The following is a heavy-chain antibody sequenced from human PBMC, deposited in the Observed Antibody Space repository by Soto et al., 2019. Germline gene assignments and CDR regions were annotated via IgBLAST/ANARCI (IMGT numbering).Heavy chain of an antibody. D-gene: IGHD3-3*01. J-gene: IGHJ3*02. CDR1: GGSIRNDNFY. V-gene: IGHV4-31*03. Sequence: QVQLQESGQGLVKPSQTLSLTCTVSGGSIRNDNFYWSYLRQRPGKCLEWIGYISYSGYTYYHPCLQRRVFVSVDPSTHPFSLQMNTVTAADTPVHYWERDLDRTVNGQPAFGIWGRGTLVTVSS. CDR2: ISYSGYT. CDR3: ERDLDRTVNGQPAFGI.